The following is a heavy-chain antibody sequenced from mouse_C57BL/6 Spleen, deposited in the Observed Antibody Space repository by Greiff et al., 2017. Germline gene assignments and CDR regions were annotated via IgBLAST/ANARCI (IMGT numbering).Heavy chain of an antibody. Sequence: VQLPQSGPELVKPGASVKISCTASGYTFTDSYMNWVKQSHGKSLEWIGDINPNDGGTSYNQKFKGKATLTVDKSSSTAYMELRSLTSEASAVYYCERDYLDYWGQGTTLTVSS. J-gene: IGHJ2*01. CDR3: ERDYLDY. V-gene: IGHV1-26*01. CDR2: INPNDGGT. CDR1: GYTFTDSY.